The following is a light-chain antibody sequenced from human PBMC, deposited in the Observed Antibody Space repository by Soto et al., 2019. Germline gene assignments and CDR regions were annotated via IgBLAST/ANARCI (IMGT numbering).Light chain of an antibody. CDR2: DAF. CDR3: QQYDSLPRT. CDR1: QDISHY. V-gene: IGKV1-33*01. J-gene: IGKJ1*01. Sequence: DIQMTQSPCSLSASVGDRVAINCQASQDISHYLNWYQQKPGKAPKLLIYDAFNLETGVPSRFSGRGSGTDFTFTISSLQPEDIATYYCQQYDSLPRTFGQGTKVDIK.